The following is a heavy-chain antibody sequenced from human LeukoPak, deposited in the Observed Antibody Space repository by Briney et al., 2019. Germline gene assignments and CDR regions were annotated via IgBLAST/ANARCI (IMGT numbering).Heavy chain of an antibody. CDR3: ARSRDGYNYYFDY. V-gene: IGHV1-2*02. J-gene: IGHJ4*02. D-gene: IGHD5-24*01. Sequence: ASVKVSCKASGYTFTGYYMHWVRQAPGQGLEWMGWINPNSGGTNYAQKFQGRVTMTRDTSISAAYMEPSRLRSDDTAVYYCARSRDGYNYYFDYWGQGTLVTVSS. CDR1: GYTFTGYY. CDR2: INPNSGGT.